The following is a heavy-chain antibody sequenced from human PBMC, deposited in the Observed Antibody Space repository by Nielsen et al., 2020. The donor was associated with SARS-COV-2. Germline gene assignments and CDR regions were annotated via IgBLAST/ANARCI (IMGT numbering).Heavy chain of an antibody. V-gene: IGHV3-23*01. J-gene: IGHJ5*02. Sequence: GESLKISCAASGFSFSMYAMSWVRQAPGTGPRGLEWVSAISGSGGRTFYADSVKGRFTISRDNSKNTLDLQMNSLRGEDTAVYYCAKAGAKCSSAWSVWFDPWGQGTLVTVSS. CDR2: ISGSGGRT. D-gene: IGHD6-13*01. CDR3: AKAGAKCSSAWSVWFDP. CDR1: GFSFSMYA.